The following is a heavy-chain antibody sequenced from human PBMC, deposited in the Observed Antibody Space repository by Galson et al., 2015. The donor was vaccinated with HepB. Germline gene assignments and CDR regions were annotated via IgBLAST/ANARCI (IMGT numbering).Heavy chain of an antibody. CDR1: GFTFSDYY. J-gene: IGHJ4*02. CDR3: ARVADADYGDHSHFDY. V-gene: IGHV3-11*06. Sequence: SLRLSCAASGFTFSDYYMSWIRQAPGKGLERISYISRSTTYTNYADSVKGRFTISRDNAKNSLYLQMNSLRAEDAAVYYCARVADADYGDHSHFDYWGQGTLVTVSS. D-gene: IGHD4-17*01. CDR2: ISRSTTYT.